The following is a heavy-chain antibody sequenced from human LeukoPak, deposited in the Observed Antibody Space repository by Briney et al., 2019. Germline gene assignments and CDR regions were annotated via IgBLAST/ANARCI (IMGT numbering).Heavy chain of an antibody. CDR1: GGTFSSYA. V-gene: IGHV1-69*06. J-gene: IGHJ4*02. D-gene: IGHD2-15*01. CDR2: IIPIFGTA. CDR3: ALGVEGPFDY. Sequence: ASVKVSCKASGGTFSSYAISWVRQAPGQGLEWMGGIIPIFGTANYAQKFQGRVTITADKSMSTAYMELSSLRSEDTAVYYCALGVEGPFDYWGQGTLVTVSS.